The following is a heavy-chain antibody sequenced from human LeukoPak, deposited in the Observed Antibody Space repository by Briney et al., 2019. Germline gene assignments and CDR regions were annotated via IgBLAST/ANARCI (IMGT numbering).Heavy chain of an antibody. J-gene: IGHJ4*02. D-gene: IGHD4-17*01. CDR1: GFTFINYG. CDR3: ANYGDYQYFDY. V-gene: IGHV3-30*18. Sequence: PGGSLRLSCAASGFTFINYGMHWVRQAPGKGLEWVAVISYDGTNKYYADSVKGRFTISRDNSKNTLYLQMNSLKTDDTAVYYCANYGDYQYFDYSGQGTPVTVSS. CDR2: ISYDGTNK.